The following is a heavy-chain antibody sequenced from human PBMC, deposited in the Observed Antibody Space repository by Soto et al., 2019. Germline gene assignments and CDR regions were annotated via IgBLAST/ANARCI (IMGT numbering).Heavy chain of an antibody. J-gene: IGHJ4*02. CDR3: ATGEWLSTSYFNF. V-gene: IGHV3-23*01. D-gene: IGHD3-3*01. CDR1: GFTFTSFA. Sequence: PGGSLRLSCAASGFTFTSFAVSWVRQAPGKGLEWVSAISGSGGATYYADSVTGRFTVSRDNSRNTVYLQVDSLRVEDTAVYHCATGEWLSTSYFNFWGKGTLVTVSS. CDR2: ISGSGGAT.